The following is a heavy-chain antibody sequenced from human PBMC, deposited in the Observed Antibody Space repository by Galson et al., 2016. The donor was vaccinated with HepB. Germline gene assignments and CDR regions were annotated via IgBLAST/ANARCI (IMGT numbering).Heavy chain of an antibody. Sequence: SLRLSCAASGVTFSGSGMHWVRQAPGKGLEWVAIISYDGRNKYYSDSVKGRFTISRDNSKSTLYLQLNSLRADDTAVYYCATPRGYSYGYWDDTTTDYWGQGTLVTVSS. D-gene: IGHD5-18*01. CDR3: ATPRGYSYGYWDDTTTDY. V-gene: IGHV3-30*03. CDR2: ISYDGRNK. CDR1: GVTFSGSG. J-gene: IGHJ4*02.